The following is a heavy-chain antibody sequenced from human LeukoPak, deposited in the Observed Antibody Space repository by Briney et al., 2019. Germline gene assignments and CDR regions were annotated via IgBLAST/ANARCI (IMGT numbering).Heavy chain of an antibody. J-gene: IGHJ3*02. CDR3: ARDDGSGSYYLSKEPGAFDI. Sequence: GASVKVSCKASGYTFTSYGISWVRQAPGQGLEWMGWISAYNGNTNYAQKLQGRVTMTTDTSTSTAYMELRSLRSDDTAVYYCARDDGSGSYYLSKEPGAFDIWGQGTMVTVSS. D-gene: IGHD3-10*01. V-gene: IGHV1-18*01. CDR1: GYTFTSYG. CDR2: ISAYNGNT.